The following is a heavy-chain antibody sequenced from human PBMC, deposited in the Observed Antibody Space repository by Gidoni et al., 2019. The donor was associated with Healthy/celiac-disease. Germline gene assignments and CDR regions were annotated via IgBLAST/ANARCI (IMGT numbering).Heavy chain of an antibody. Sequence: EVQLVESGGGLVKPGGSLRLSCAASGFTFSSSRMNWVRQAPGKGLEWVSSISSSSSYIYYADSVKGRFTISRDNAKNSLYLQMNSLRAEDTAVYYCARGSSGSHWYYYYYMDVWGKGTTVTVSS. D-gene: IGHD6-19*01. CDR3: ARGSSGSHWYYYYYMDV. CDR1: GFTFSSSR. J-gene: IGHJ6*03. V-gene: IGHV3-21*01. CDR2: ISSSSSYI.